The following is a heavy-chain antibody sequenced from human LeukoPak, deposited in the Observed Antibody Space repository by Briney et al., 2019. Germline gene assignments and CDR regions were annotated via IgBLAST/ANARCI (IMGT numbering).Heavy chain of an antibody. Sequence: PGGSLRLSCAASGSTFSSYAMSWVLQAPGKGLEWVSAISGSGGSTYYADPVKGRFTISRDNSKNTLYLQMNSLRAEDTAVYYCAKVYYYDSSGYYRSPLDYWGQGTLVTVSS. V-gene: IGHV3-23*01. CDR3: AKVYYYDSSGYYRSPLDY. D-gene: IGHD3-22*01. CDR1: GSTFSSYA. CDR2: ISGSGGST. J-gene: IGHJ4*02.